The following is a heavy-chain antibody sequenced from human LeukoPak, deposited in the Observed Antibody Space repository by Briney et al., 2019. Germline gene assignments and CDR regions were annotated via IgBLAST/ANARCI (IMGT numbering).Heavy chain of an antibody. Sequence: ASVKVSCKASGYTFTGNYMHWIRQAPGQGLEWMGWINPNSGDTIHAQRFQGRVTMTRDTSISTAYMELSRLRSDDTAVYYCARDHGYSGYLDAFDVWGQGTMVTVSS. CDR1: GYTFTGNY. J-gene: IGHJ3*01. CDR3: ARDHGYSGYLDAFDV. V-gene: IGHV1-2*02. D-gene: IGHD5-12*01. CDR2: INPNSGDT.